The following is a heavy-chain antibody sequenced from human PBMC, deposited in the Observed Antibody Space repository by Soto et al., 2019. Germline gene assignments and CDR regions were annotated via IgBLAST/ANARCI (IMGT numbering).Heavy chain of an antibody. CDR1: GYTFTSYA. CDR3: ARGFPLWFDP. D-gene: IGHD3-3*01. CDR2: INAGNGNT. J-gene: IGHJ5*02. Sequence: QVQLVQSGAEKKKPGASVKVSCKASGYTFTSYAIHWVRQAPGQRLEWMGWINAGNGNTKYSQKFQARVTITRDTSASTAYMELSSLRSEDTAVYYSARGFPLWFDPWGQGTLVTVSS. V-gene: IGHV1-3*05.